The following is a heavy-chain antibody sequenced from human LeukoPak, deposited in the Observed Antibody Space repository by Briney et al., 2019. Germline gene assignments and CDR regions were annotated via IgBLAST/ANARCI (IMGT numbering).Heavy chain of an antibody. J-gene: IGHJ3*02. D-gene: IGHD3-22*01. Sequence: GGSLRLSCAASGFTFSSYSMNWVRQAPGKGLEWVSYISSSSSTIYYADSVKGRFTISRDNAKNSLYLQMNSLRAEDTAVYYCARETPLGGYYDSSLRAFDIWGQGTMVTVSS. V-gene: IGHV3-48*01. CDR2: ISSSSSTI. CDR3: ARETPLGGYYDSSLRAFDI. CDR1: GFTFSSYS.